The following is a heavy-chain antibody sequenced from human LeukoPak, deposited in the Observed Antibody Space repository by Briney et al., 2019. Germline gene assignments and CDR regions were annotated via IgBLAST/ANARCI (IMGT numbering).Heavy chain of an antibody. CDR1: GGTFSSYA. J-gene: IGHJ5*02. CDR2: IIPIFGIA. CDR3: ARDRGRDP. V-gene: IGHV1-69*04. Sequence: SVKVSCKASGGTFSSYAIGWVRQAPGQGLEWMGRIIPIFGIANYAQKFQGRVTITADKSTSTAYVELSSLRSEDTAVYYCARDRGRDPWGQGTLVTVSS. D-gene: IGHD3-16*01.